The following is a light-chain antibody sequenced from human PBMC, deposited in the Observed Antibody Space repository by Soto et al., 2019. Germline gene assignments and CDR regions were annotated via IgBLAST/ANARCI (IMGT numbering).Light chain of an antibody. J-gene: IGLJ1*01. Sequence: QSVLAQPRSVSGSPGQSVTISCTGSSSDVGAYNFASWYQQHPGAAPKLLIHDVNKRPPGVPDRFSASKSGNTASLTISGLQAEDEDDYYCCSYAGEYKYVFGSGTKSPS. CDR2: DVN. CDR1: SSDVGAYNF. CDR3: CSYAGEYKYV. V-gene: IGLV2-11*01.